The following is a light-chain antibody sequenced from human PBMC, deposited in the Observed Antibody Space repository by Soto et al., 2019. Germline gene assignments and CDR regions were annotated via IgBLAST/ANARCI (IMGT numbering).Light chain of an antibody. CDR3: SSFEASNNLL. Sequence: QPVLTQSPSASASLGASVKLTCTLSSGLSSYAIAWHQQQPEKGPRFLMKINSDGSHSKGDGIPDRFSGSSSGAERYLTISSLQSEDEADYYCSSFEASNNLLFGGGTKLTVL. V-gene: IGLV4-69*01. CDR1: SGLSSYA. CDR2: INSDGSH. J-gene: IGLJ2*01.